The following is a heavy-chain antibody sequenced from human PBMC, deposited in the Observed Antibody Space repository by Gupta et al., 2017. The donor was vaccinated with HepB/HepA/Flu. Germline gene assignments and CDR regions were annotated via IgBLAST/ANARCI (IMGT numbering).Heavy chain of an antibody. V-gene: IGHV4-39*01. Sequence: QLQLQESGPGLVKPLETLSLTCTVSGGSKSSSSYSWGWIRQPPGKGLEWLGSIYYSGNTYYAPSLKRRVTISVDTSKNQFSLTLRSVTAADTAVYYCASLLLMVYDDNFPPKEFTWFDPWGQGTLVTGSS. J-gene: IGHJ5*02. CDR1: GGSKSSSSYS. CDR2: IYYSGNT. D-gene: IGHD2-8*01. CDR3: ASLLLMVYDDNFPPKEFTWFDP.